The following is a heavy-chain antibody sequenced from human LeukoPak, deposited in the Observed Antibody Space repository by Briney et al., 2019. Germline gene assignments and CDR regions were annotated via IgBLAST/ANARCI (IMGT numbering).Heavy chain of an antibody. CDR1: GYAFTVYY. CDR2: INPNSGGT. Sequence: ASVTVSCKASGYAFTVYYLHWAPQARGQGLEWMGWINPNSGGTNYAQNFQGRVTMTRDTSISTAYMELSSLKSDDTAVYYCARASTLAAPGAVPNDYWGQGTLVTVSS. J-gene: IGHJ4*02. V-gene: IGHV1-2*02. D-gene: IGHD6-13*01. CDR3: ARASTLAAPGAVPNDY.